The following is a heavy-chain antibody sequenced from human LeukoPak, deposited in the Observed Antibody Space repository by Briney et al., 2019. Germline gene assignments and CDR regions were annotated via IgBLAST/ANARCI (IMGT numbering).Heavy chain of an antibody. V-gene: IGHV1-46*01. CDR3: ARDRRASSGWYGFDY. CDR2: INPSDGNT. Sequence: ASVKVSCKASGYTFTGYYMHWVRQAPGQGLEWMGIINPSDGNTSYAQKFQGRVTMTRDMSTSTVYMELSSLRSEDTAVFYCARDRRASSGWYGFDYWGQGTLVTVSS. D-gene: IGHD6-19*01. J-gene: IGHJ4*02. CDR1: GYTFTGYY.